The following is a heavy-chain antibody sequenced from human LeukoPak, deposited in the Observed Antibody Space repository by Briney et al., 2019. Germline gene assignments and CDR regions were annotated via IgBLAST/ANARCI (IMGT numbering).Heavy chain of an antibody. Sequence: GGSLRLSCAASGFTFRSYSMTWVRQAPGKGLEWVSSFSGSSSYIYYADSVRGRFTISRDNAKNSLFLQMNSLRAEDTAIYYCAREGSSSGSFDYWGQGTLVTVSS. CDR2: FSGSSSYI. CDR3: AREGSSSGSFDY. J-gene: IGHJ4*02. CDR1: GFTFRSYS. V-gene: IGHV3-21*01. D-gene: IGHD6-19*01.